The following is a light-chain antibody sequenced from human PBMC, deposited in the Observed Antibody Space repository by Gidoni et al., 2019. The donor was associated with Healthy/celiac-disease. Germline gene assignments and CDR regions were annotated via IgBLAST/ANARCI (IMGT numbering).Light chain of an antibody. Sequence: DIQMTDSPSTLSASGGDRVTITCRASESISSWLAWYQQKPGKAPKLLIYKASSLESGVPSRFSGSGSGTEFTLTISRLQPDDFATYYCQQYNSYSYTFGQGTKLEIK. CDR3: QQYNSYSYT. CDR1: ESISSW. V-gene: IGKV1-5*03. J-gene: IGKJ2*01. CDR2: KAS.